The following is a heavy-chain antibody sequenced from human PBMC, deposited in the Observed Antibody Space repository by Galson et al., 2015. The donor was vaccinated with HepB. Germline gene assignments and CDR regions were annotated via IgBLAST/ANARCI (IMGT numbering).Heavy chain of an antibody. CDR2: INPSGGST. V-gene: IGHV1-46*01. CDR3: ARVQVVSIAVAGFYGMDV. J-gene: IGHJ6*02. D-gene: IGHD6-19*01. Sequence: SVKVSCKASGYTFTSYYMHWVRQAPGQGLEWMGIINPSGGSTSYAQKFQGRVTMTRDTSTSTVYMELSSLRSGDTAVYYCARVQVVSIAVAGFYGMDVWGQGTTVTVSS. CDR1: GYTFTSYY.